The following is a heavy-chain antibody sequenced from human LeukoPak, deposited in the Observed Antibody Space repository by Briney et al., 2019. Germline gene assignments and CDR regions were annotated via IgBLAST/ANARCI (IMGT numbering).Heavy chain of an antibody. CDR3: ARYYLGVYFDH. V-gene: IGHV1-2*02. Sequence: GASVKVSCKASGYTFTGYYMHWVRQAPGQGLEWMGWINPNSGGTNYAQKFQGRVTMTRDTSISTVYMELSRLGSDDTAVYYCARYYLGVYFDHWGQGTLVTVSS. CDR1: GYTFTGYY. CDR2: INPNSGGT. D-gene: IGHD3-16*01. J-gene: IGHJ4*02.